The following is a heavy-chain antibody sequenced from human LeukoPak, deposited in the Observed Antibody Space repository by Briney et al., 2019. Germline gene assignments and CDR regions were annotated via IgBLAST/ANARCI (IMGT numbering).Heavy chain of an antibody. CDR3: ATALDIVATPGNY. D-gene: IGHD5-12*01. Sequence: ASVKVSCEVSGYTLTELSMHWVRQAPGKGLEWMGGFDPEDGETIYAQKFQGRVTMTEDTSTDTAYIELSSLRSEDTAVYYCATALDIVATPGNYWGQGTLVTVSS. CDR2: FDPEDGET. CDR1: GYTLTELS. V-gene: IGHV1-24*01. J-gene: IGHJ4*02.